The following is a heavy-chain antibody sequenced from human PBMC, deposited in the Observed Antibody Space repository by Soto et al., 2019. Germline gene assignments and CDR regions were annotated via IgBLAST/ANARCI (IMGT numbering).Heavy chain of an antibody. V-gene: IGHV1-46*01. CDR2: INPSGGST. CDR3: ARSLTMIVVAHREVVSL. CDR1: GYTFTSYY. Sequence: GASVKVSCKASGYTFTSYYMHWVRQAPGQGLEWMGIINPSGGSTSYAQKFQGRVTMTRDTSTSTVYMELSSLRSEDTAVYYCARSLTMIVVAHREVVSLWGQGTLVTVSS. D-gene: IGHD3-22*01. J-gene: IGHJ4*02.